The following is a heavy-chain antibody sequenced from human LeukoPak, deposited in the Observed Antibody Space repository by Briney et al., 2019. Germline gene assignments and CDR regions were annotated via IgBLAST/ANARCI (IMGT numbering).Heavy chain of an antibody. CDR3: AKTGTEEGYGIYFDH. J-gene: IGHJ4*02. D-gene: IGHD5-24*01. V-gene: IGHV3-23*01. Sequence: GGSLRLSCAASGFSFSSYAMSWVRQAPGKGQEWVSTVSASGRATYYADSVKGRFTISRDNSKNTVFLQMSSLRAEDTAVYYCAKTGTEEGYGIYFDHWGQGTLVTVSS. CDR2: VSASGRAT. CDR1: GFSFSSYA.